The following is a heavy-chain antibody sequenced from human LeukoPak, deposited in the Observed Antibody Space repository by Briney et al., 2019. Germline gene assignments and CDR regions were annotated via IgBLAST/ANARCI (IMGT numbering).Heavy chain of an antibody. CDR1: GYSFTSYW. V-gene: IGHV5-51*01. Sequence: GESLKISCKGSGYSFTSYWIGWVRQMPGKGLEWMGVIYPGDSDTTYSPSFQGQVTISADKSISTAYLQWSSLKASDTAMYYCARRHCSGGSCYKYFDLWGRGTLVTVSS. CDR3: ARRHCSGGSCYKYFDL. J-gene: IGHJ2*01. D-gene: IGHD2-15*01. CDR2: IYPGDSDT.